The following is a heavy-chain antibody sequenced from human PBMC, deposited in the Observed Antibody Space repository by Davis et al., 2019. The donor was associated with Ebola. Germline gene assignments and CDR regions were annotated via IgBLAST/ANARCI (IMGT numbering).Heavy chain of an antibody. Sequence: PGGSLRLSCAASGFTVSSKYMSWVRQAPGKGLEWVGKIKYDGSDKYYVDSVKGRFTISRDNAKNSLYLQMNSLTVEDTAIYYCAKDSGWQMSPWGQGTLVTVSS. CDR2: IKYDGSDK. J-gene: IGHJ5*02. D-gene: IGHD6-19*01. CDR1: GFTVSSKY. V-gene: IGHV3-7*01. CDR3: AKDSGWQMSP.